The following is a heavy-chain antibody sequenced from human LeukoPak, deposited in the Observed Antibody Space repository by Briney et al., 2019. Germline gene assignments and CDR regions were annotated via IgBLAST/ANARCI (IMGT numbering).Heavy chain of an antibody. D-gene: IGHD5-18*01. J-gene: IGHJ4*02. CDR3: ARVGGYSYGYFDY. V-gene: IGHV4-30-4*08. CDR1: GGSFSGYY. Sequence: PSETLSLTXAVYGGSFSGYYWSWIRQPPGKGLEWIGYIYYSGSTYYNPSLKSRVTISVDTSKNQFSLKLSSVTAADTAVYYCARVGGYSYGYFDYWGQGTLVTVSS. CDR2: IYYSGST.